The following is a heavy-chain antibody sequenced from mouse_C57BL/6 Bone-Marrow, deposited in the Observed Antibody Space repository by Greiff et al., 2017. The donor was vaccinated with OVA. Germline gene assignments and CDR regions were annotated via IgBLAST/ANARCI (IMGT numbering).Heavy chain of an antibody. J-gene: IGHJ4*01. CDR1: GYTFTDYE. CDR3: TRSLYGNYLYYAMDY. D-gene: IGHD2-1*01. V-gene: IGHV1-15*01. Sequence: QVQLKESGAELVRPGASVTLSCKASGYTFTDYELHWVKQTPVHGLEWIGAIDPETGGTAYNQKFKGKAILTADKSSSPAYMELRSLTSEDSAVYYCTRSLYGNYLYYAMDYWGQGTSVTVSS. CDR2: IDPETGGT.